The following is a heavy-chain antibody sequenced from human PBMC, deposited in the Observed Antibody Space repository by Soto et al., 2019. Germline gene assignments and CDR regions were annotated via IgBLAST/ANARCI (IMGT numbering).Heavy chain of an antibody. CDR1: GLTFSNYS. V-gene: IGHV3-23*01. CDR3: AKNQERELPRVIDF. J-gene: IGHJ4*02. D-gene: IGHD3-16*02. Sequence: XGSLLLSCPTSGLTFSNYSMSWVRQAPGGGLEWVSSMSGSSSTTYYADSVRGRFTISRDRSKNTLYLQMSSLRAEDTALYYCAKNQERELPRVIDFWGQGTLVTV. CDR2: MSGSSSTT.